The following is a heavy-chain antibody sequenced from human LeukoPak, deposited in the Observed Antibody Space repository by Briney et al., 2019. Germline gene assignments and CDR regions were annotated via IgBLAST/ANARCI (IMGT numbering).Heavy chain of an antibody. CDR3: ARHMSTVVNFDY. D-gene: IGHD4-23*01. CDR1: GFSISSSNYY. V-gene: IGHV4-39*01. CDR2: IDYRGIT. J-gene: IGHJ4*02. Sequence: SETLSLTCTVFGFSISSSNYYWAWIRQPPGKGLEWIVSIDYRGITSYNPSLKNRLTMSVDTSKNQFSVQLTSVTAADTAVYYCARHMSTVVNFDYWGQGTLVTVSS.